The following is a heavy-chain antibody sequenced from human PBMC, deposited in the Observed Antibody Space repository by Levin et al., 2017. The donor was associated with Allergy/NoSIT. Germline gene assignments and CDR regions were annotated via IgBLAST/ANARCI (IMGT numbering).Heavy chain of an antibody. V-gene: IGHV3-23*05. Sequence: GGSLRLSCAASGFTFSNYGMTWVRQAPGKGLEWVSTIYSGGVKTFYADSVTGRFTISRDDSKNTLYLQMGSLRAEDTAVYYCARALRGGSYFEYWGQGTVVTVSS. CDR3: ARALRGGSYFEY. J-gene: IGHJ4*02. CDR2: IYSGGVKT. CDR1: GFTFSNYG. D-gene: IGHD3-10*01.